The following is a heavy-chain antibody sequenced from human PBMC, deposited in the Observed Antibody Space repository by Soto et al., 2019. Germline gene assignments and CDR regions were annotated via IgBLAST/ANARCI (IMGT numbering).Heavy chain of an antibody. V-gene: IGHV1-2*02. CDR1: GYTFTGYY. CDR2: INPNSGGT. D-gene: IGHD3-22*01. CDR3: ARDYPPDYYDSSGYYFGGWFDL. J-gene: IGHJ5*02. Sequence: ASVKVSCKASGYTFTGYYMHWVRQAPGQGLEWMGWINPNSGGTNYAQKLQGRVTMTRDTSISTAYMELSRLRFDDTAVYYCARDYPPDYYDSSGYYFGGWFDLWGQGNLVTVSS.